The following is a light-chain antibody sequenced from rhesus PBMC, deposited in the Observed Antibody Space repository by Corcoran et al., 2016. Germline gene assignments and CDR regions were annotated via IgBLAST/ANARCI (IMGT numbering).Light chain of an antibody. CDR2: GKS. J-gene: IGKJ4*01. CDR1: QSVGTY. V-gene: IGKV3-42*02. CDR3: QQYNQWPLT. Sequence: ETVVTQSPATLSLSPGERATLSCRASQSVGTYLAWYQQKPGQTPSLLIYGKSNRATGLSVRFSGSGSGTDFTLTISSLEPEDFAVYYCQQYNQWPLTFGGGTKVEIK.